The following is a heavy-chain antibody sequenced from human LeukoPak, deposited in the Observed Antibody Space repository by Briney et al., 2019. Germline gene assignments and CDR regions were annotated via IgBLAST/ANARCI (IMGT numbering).Heavy chain of an antibody. Sequence: GGSLRLSCAASGSTFSSYAMSWVRQAPGKGLEWVSAISGSGGSTYYADSVKGRFTISRDNSKNTLYLQMNSLRAEDTAVYYCAKDLVIAAAGDDAFDIWGQGTMVTVSS. CDR2: ISGSGGST. V-gene: IGHV3-23*01. J-gene: IGHJ3*02. CDR3: AKDLVIAAAGDDAFDI. CDR1: GSTFSSYA. D-gene: IGHD6-13*01.